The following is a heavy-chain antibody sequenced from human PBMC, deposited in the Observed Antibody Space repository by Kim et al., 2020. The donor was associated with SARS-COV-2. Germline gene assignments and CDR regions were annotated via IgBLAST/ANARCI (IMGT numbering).Heavy chain of an antibody. Sequence: GGSLRLSCAASGFTFSSYAMSWVRQAPGKGLEWVSAISGSGGSTYYADSVKGRFTISRDNSKNTLYLQMNSLRAEDTAVYYCAKGRHIVVVIAIEGWGQGTLVTVSS. CDR1: GFTFSSYA. CDR3: AKGRHIVVVIAIEG. V-gene: IGHV3-23*01. J-gene: IGHJ4*02. D-gene: IGHD2-21*01. CDR2: ISGSGGST.